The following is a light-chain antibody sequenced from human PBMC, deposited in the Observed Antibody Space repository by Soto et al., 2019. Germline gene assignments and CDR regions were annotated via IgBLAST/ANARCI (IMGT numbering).Light chain of an antibody. Sequence: EIVMTQSPATLSVSPGERATLSCRASQSVSSNLAWYQQKPGQAPRVLIYGASTRATGIPARFSGSGSGTEFTLTISSLQSEDFATYFCQQSYNIPRATFGQGTKVEIK. CDR3: QQSYNIPRAT. J-gene: IGKJ1*01. V-gene: IGKV3-15*01. CDR1: QSVSSN. CDR2: GAS.